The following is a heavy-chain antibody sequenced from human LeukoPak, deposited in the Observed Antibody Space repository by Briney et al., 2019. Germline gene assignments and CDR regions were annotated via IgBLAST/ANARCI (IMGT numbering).Heavy chain of an antibody. D-gene: IGHD6-19*01. CDR3: ARPYSSGWYGDFDY. J-gene: IGHJ4*02. CDR1: GFTFSSYA. CDR2: ISYDGSNK. Sequence: GGSLRLSCAASGFTFSSYAMHWVRQAPGNGLEWVAVISYDGSNKYYADSVKGRFTISRDNSKNTLYLQMNSLRDEDTAVFYCARPYSSGWYGDFDYWGQGTLVTVSS. V-gene: IGHV3-30-3*01.